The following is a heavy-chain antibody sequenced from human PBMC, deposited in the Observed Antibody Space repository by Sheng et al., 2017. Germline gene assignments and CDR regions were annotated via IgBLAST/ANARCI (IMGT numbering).Heavy chain of an antibody. CDR1: GFTFSSYG. J-gene: IGHJ4*02. CDR2: ISYDGSNK. D-gene: IGHD4-17*01. CDR3: AKGGWGTVTTL. Sequence: QVQLVESGGGVVQPGRSLRLSCAASGFTFSSYGMHWVRQAPGKGLEWVAVISYDGSNKYYADSVKGRFTISRDNSKNTLYLQMNSLRAEDTAVYYCAKGGWGTVTTLWGQGTLVTVSS. V-gene: IGHV3-30*18.